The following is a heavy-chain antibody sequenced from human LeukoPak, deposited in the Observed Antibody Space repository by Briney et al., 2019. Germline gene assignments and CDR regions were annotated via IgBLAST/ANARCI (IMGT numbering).Heavy chain of an antibody. J-gene: IGHJ3*02. CDR3: AREENIAVAGIDI. Sequence: SETLSLTCAVYGGSFSGYYWSWIRQPPGKGLEWIGEINHSGSTNYNPSHKSRVTISVDTSKNQFSLKLSSVTAADTAVYYCAREENIAVAGIDIWGQGTMVTVSS. D-gene: IGHD6-19*01. CDR1: GGSFSGYY. CDR2: INHSGST. V-gene: IGHV4-34*01.